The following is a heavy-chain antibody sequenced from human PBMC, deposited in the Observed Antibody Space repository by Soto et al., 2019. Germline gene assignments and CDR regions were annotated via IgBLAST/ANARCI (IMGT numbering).Heavy chain of an antibody. Sequence: SETLSLTCTVYGGSISSYYWSWIRQPPGKGLEWIGYIYYSGSTNYNPSLKSRVTISVDTSKNQFSLKLSSVTAADTAVYYCARGANFEGFDYWGQGTLVTVSS. V-gene: IGHV4-59*01. CDR3: ARGANFEGFDY. CDR1: GGSISSYY. CDR2: IYYSGST. J-gene: IGHJ4*02.